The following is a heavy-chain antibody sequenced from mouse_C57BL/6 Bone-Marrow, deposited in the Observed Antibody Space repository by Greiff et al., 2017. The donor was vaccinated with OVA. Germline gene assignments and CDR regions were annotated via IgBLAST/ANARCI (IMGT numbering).Heavy chain of an antibody. CDR1: GYTFTSYW. D-gene: IGHD2-3*01. CDR3: ARGWLPYAMDY. J-gene: IGHJ4*01. V-gene: IGHV1-53*01. Sequence: QVQLQQPGTELVKPGASVKLSCKASGYTFTSYWIHWVKQRHGQGLEWIGNINPRNGGTDYSEKFKSKATLTVDKSSSTAYMQLSSLSSEESAAYYCARGWLPYAMDYWGQGTSVTVSA. CDR2: INPRNGGT.